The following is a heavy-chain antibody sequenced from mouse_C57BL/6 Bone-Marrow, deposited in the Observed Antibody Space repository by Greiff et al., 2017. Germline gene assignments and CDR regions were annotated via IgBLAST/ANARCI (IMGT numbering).Heavy chain of an antibody. D-gene: IGHD2-3*01. V-gene: IGHV1-75*01. CDR2: IFPGNGST. Sequence: QVQLQQSGPELVKPGASVKISCKASGYTFTDYSINWVKQRPGQGLEWIGWIFPGNGSTYYNEKFKGKATLTVDKSSSTAYMLLSSLTSEDSAVYFCARVKRDGYYDDYYAMDYWGQGTSVTVSS. CDR1: GYTFTDYS. J-gene: IGHJ4*01. CDR3: ARVKRDGYYDDYYAMDY.